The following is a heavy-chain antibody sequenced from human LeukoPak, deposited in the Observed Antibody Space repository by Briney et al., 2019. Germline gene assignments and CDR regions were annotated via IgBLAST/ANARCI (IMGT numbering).Heavy chain of an antibody. CDR3: GRTIGSSSGRIDY. J-gene: IGHJ4*02. CDR2: IYYSGSA. V-gene: IGHV4-39*07. CDR1: GGSISSSSYS. D-gene: IGHD6-6*01. Sequence: AETQSLTCTVSGGSISSSSYSWGWIRQPPGKGLEWIGSIYYSGSAYYNPSLRSRVTISVDTSKNQCSLKLSSVTAADTAVYYCGRTIGSSSGRIDYWGQGTLVTVSS.